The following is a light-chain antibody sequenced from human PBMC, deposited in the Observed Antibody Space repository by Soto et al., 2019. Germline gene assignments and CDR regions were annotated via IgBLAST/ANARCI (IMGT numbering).Light chain of an antibody. V-gene: IGKV2-28*01. CDR1: QSLLHSNGYNY. CDR2: AGS. CDR3: MQAVQTPRT. Sequence: DIVMTQSPLSLSVTPGEPASISCRSSQSLLHSNGYNYLDWYLQKPGQSPQLLIYAGSNRASGVHDRFSGSGSATDFTLKISSVEAEDVGTYYGMQAVQTPRTFGPGTKLEIK. J-gene: IGKJ2*01.